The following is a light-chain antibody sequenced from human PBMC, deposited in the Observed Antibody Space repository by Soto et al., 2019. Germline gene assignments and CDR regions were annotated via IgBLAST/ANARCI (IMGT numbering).Light chain of an antibody. CDR3: MIGLHPPPWT. CDR2: LGS. J-gene: IGKJ1*01. CDR1: QSLLHSNGYNY. Sequence: DIVMTQSPLSLPVTPGEPASISCRSSQSLLHSNGYNYLDWYLQKPGQCAQLLIYLGSNRASGVLNRCSGIVLGKEFPLIISRVEGDDVGVYYWMIGLHPPPWTLGQGTEVEIK. V-gene: IGKV2-28*01.